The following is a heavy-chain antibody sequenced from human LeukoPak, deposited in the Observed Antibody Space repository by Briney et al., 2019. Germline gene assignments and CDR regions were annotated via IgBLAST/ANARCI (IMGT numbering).Heavy chain of an antibody. CDR2: IFYSGNT. D-gene: IGHD3-10*01. CDR1: GGSINTSDYY. Sequence: PSETLSLTCTVSGGSINTSDYYWTWIRQPPGKGLEWIGYIFYSGNTYYNPSLKSRPIISIDTSKNQFSLKLNSVTPADTAVYYCARLNLEYLYSSGPNDYWGQGTLVTVSS. J-gene: IGHJ4*02. CDR3: ARLNLEYLYSSGPNDY. V-gene: IGHV4-30-4*08.